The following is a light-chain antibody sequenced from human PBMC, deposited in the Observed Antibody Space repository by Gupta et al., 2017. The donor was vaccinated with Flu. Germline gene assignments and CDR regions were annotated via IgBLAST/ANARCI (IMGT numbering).Light chain of an antibody. CDR2: DAS. CDR3: QQRSNWRYS. V-gene: IGKV3-11*01. Sequence: EIVLTQSPATLSLSPGERATLSCRASQSVSSYLAWYQQKPGQAPRLLIYDASNRATGIPARFSGSGSGTDFTLTISSLDPEDFAVYYCQQRSNWRYSFGQGTKLEIK. J-gene: IGKJ2*03. CDR1: QSVSSY.